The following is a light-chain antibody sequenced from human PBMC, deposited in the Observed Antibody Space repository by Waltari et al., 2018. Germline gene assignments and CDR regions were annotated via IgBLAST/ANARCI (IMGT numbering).Light chain of an antibody. J-gene: IGLJ1*01. CDR1: SSDVGTYNL. CDR2: EVT. V-gene: IGLV2-23*02. CDR3: CSYSGSSSRFV. Sequence: QSALTQPASVSGSPGQSITISCTGTSSDVGTYNLVSWYQQHPGKAPKLMIYEVTERPSRISSRFSGSKSGNTASLTISGLQAEDEADYCCCSYSGSSSRFVFGAGTKVTVL.